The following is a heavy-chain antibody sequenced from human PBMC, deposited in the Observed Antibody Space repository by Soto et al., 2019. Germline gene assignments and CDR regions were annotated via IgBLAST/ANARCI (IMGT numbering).Heavy chain of an antibody. J-gene: IGHJ4*02. CDR1: GGSISNYY. V-gene: IGHV4-4*07. D-gene: IGHD1-26*01. CDR3: ARGGTRSTDLLTY. Sequence: PSETLSLTCSVSGGSISNYYWSWIRQPAGKGLEWIGRIYSSGSANYNPSLKSRGTMSVDTSKNQVSLKVNSVTAADTAVYFCARGGTRSTDLLTYWGQGTQVTVS. CDR2: IYSSGSA.